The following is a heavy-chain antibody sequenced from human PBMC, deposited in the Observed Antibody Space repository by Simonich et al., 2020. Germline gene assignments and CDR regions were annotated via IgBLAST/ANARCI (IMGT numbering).Heavy chain of an antibody. CDR3: ARRANWNWYFDL. CDR2: INHSGST. Sequence: QLQLQESGPGLVKPSETLSLTCTVYGGSFSGYYWSWIRQPPGKGLEWIGEINHSGSTNYTPSLTSRVTISVDTSKYQFSLKLSSVTAADTAVYYCARRANWNWYFDLWGRGTLVTVSS. CDR1: GGSFSGYY. V-gene: IGHV4-34*01. D-gene: IGHD1-1*01. J-gene: IGHJ2*01.